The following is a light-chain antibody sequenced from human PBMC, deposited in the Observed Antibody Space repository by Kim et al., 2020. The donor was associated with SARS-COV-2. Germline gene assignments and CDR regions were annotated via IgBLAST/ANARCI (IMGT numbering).Light chain of an antibody. J-gene: IGLJ3*02. CDR3: SSYTSSSTWV. CDR1: RSDVGGYNY. CDR2: DVT. Sequence: QSVLTQPASVSGSPGQSITISCTGTRSDVGGYNYVSWYQQHSGKAPKLMIYDVTKWPSGVSNRFSGSKSGNTASLTISGLQAEDEANYYCSSYTSSSTWVFGGGTQLTVL. V-gene: IGLV2-14*01.